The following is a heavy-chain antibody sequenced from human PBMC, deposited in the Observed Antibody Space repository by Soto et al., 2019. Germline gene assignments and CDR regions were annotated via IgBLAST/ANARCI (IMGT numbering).Heavy chain of an antibody. V-gene: IGHV4-59*01. CDR1: GCSISSYY. CDR2: IYYSGST. J-gene: IGHJ4*02. Sequence: PSEPLSLTCTVSGCSISSYYWSWIRQPPGKGLEWIGYIYYSGSTNYNPSLKSRVTISVDTSKNQFSLKLSSVTAADTAVYYCARDLPYAGYDYCGQGTLVTVSS. D-gene: IGHD2-2*01. CDR3: ARDLPYAGYDY.